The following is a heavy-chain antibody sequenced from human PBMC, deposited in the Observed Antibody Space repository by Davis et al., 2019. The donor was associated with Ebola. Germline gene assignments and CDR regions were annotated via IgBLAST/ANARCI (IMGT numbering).Heavy chain of an antibody. CDR3: ARGNSNYDDFDY. D-gene: IGHD4-11*01. CDR1: GGTFSSYA. CDR2: IIPIFGTA. J-gene: IGHJ4*02. V-gene: IGHV1-69*13. Sequence: AASVKVSCKASGGTFSSYAISWVRQAPGQGLEWMGGIIPIFGTANYAQKFQGRVTITADESTSTAYMELSSLRSEDTAVYYCARGNSNYDDFDYWGQGTLVTVSS.